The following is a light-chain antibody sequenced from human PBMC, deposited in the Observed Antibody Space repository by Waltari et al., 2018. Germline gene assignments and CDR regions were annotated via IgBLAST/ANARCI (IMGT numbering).Light chain of an antibody. Sequence: EIVLTQSPGNLSLSPGARANLSCRASQSVSSGYLAWYHQKPGQAPSRLSYGASSSATGIPDRCSVSVSGRDFTRTISRLEPEDFAVYYGQQYGSSPPFAFGPGTRVDIK. CDR2: GAS. V-gene: IGKV3-20*01. CDR3: QQYGSSPPFA. J-gene: IGKJ3*01. CDR1: QSVSSGY.